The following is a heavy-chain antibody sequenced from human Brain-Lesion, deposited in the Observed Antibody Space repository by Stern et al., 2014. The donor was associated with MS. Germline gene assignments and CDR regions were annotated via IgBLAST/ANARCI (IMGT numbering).Heavy chain of an antibody. CDR3: ARDKEDTNMAFRYFDN. V-gene: IGHV4-61*02. CDR1: GGSVGSGSYD. J-gene: IGHJ4*02. D-gene: IGHD5-18*01. CDR2: IYTTGRT. Sequence: MQLVESGPGLVKPSQTLSLTCTVSGGSVGSGSYDWSWIRQPAGKGLEWIGRIYTTGRTSYNPSLKSRAPISIDTSKNQFSLKLTSVTAADTAVYYCARDKEDTNMAFRYFDNWGQGTLVTVSS.